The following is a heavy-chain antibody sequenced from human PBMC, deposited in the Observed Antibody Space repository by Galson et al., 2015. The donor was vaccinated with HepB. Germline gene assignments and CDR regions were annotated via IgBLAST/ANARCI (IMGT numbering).Heavy chain of an antibody. Sequence: SVKVSCKASGGTFSSYAISWVRQAPGQGLEWMGGIIPIFGTANYAQKFQGRVTITADKSTSTAYMELSSLRSEDTAVYYCAREVTGGVWRNTKWFDPWGQGTLVTVS. CDR3: AREVTGGVWRNTKWFDP. J-gene: IGHJ5*02. D-gene: IGHD2-8*02. V-gene: IGHV1-69*06. CDR2: IIPIFGTA. CDR1: GGTFSSYA.